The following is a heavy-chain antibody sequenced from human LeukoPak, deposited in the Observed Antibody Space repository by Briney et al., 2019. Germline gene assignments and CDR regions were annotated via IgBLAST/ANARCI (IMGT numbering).Heavy chain of an antibody. J-gene: IGHJ5*02. D-gene: IGHD2-15*01. CDR3: AKDRSPVVTVAFDP. CDR2: ISGSGGST. Sequence: GGSLRLSCAASGFTFSSYGMSWVRQAPGKGLEWVSAISGSGGSTYYADSVKGRFTISRDNSKNTLYLQMNSLRAEDTAVYYCAKDRSPVVTVAFDPWGQGTLVTVSS. CDR1: GFTFSSYG. V-gene: IGHV3-23*01.